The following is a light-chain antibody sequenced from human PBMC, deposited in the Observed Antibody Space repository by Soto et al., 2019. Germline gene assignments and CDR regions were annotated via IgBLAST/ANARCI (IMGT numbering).Light chain of an antibody. CDR2: END. CDR3: ETWDLRLSAVV. Sequence: QSVLTQPPSVSAAPGQKVTISCSGSSPNIGSKYVSWYQQVPGTAPKLLIYENDKRPSEIPDRFSGSKSGTSATLGISGLQTGDEADYYCETWDLRLSAVVFGGGTKLTVL. CDR1: SPNIGSKY. V-gene: IGLV1-51*02. J-gene: IGLJ3*02.